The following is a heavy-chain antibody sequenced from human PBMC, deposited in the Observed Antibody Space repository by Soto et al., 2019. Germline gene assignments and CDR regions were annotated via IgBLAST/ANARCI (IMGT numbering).Heavy chain of an antibody. CDR3: ARVIAARPPYYYYHMDV. CDR1: GGSFSGYY. J-gene: IGHJ6*03. D-gene: IGHD6-6*01. Sequence: PSETLSLTCAVYGGSFSGYYWSWIRQPPGKGLEWIGEINHSGSTNYNPSLKSRVTISVDTSKNQFSLKLSSVTAADTAVYYCARVIAARPPYYYYHMDVWGKGTTVTVSS. CDR2: INHSGST. V-gene: IGHV4-34*01.